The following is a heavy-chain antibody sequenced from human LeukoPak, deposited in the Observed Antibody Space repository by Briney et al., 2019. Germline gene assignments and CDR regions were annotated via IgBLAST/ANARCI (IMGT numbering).Heavy chain of an antibody. D-gene: IGHD6-13*01. CDR1: GFPFSSYW. CDR3: ATGQQLGY. V-gene: IGHV3-7*01. J-gene: IGHJ4*02. CDR2: IKQEGSEK. Sequence: PGGSLRLSRAASGFPFSSYWMSWARQAPGKGLEGVANIKQEGSEKYYVESVKGRFIISRDNAKNSLYLQMNRLRAEDTDIYYCATGQQLGYWGQGTLVTVSS.